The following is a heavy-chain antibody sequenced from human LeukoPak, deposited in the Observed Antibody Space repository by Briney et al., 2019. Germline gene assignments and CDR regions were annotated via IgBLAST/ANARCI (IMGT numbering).Heavy chain of an antibody. V-gene: IGHV1-18*01. CDR3: ARVIDCSSTSCYSDYYYYGMDV. CDR1: GYTFTSYG. J-gene: IGHJ6*02. D-gene: IGHD2-2*02. Sequence: GASVKVSCKASGYTFTSYGISWVRQAPGQGLEWMGWISAYNGNTNYAQKLQGRVTMTTDTSTSTAYMELRSLRSDDTAVYYCARVIDCSSTSCYSDYYYYGMDVWGQGTTVTVSS. CDR2: ISAYNGNT.